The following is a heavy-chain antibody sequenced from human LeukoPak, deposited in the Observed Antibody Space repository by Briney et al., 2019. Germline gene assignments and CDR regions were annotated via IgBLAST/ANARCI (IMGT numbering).Heavy chain of an antibody. CDR3: ASAITVAAPPRGLFI. CDR2: ISSSSSYI. CDR1: GFTFSSYG. Sequence: GGSLRLSCAASGFTFSSYGMNWVRQAPGKGLEWVSFISSSSSYIYYADSVKGRFTISRDNAKNSLYLQMNSLRAEDTAVYYCASAITVAAPPRGLFIWGQGTMVTVSS. V-gene: IGHV3-21*01. D-gene: IGHD6-19*01. J-gene: IGHJ3*02.